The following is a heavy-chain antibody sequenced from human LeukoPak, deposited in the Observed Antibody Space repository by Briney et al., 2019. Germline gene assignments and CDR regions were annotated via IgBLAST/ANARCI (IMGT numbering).Heavy chain of an antibody. CDR2: INPSGGST. J-gene: IGHJ4*02. V-gene: IGHV1-46*01. CDR3: ARAVLISNSSSWYALFDY. CDR1: GYTFTSYY. Sequence: ASVKVSCKASGYTFTSYYMHWVRQAPGQGLEWMGIINPSGGSTSYAQKFQGRVTMTRDTSTSTVYMELSSLRSEDTAVYYCARAVLISNSSSWYALFDYWGQGTLATVSS. D-gene: IGHD6-13*01.